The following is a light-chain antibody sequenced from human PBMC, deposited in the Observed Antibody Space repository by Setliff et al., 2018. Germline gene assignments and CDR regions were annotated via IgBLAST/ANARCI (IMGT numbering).Light chain of an antibody. Sequence: QSALTQPASVSGSPGQSITISCTGTRSDVGGYNYVSWYQQHPGKVPKLTIYEVSNRPSGVSNRFSGSKSGNTASLTISRLQTEDEADYYCTSYTISSTEVFGTGTKVTVL. CDR2: EVS. CDR3: TSYTISSTEV. V-gene: IGLV2-14*01. J-gene: IGLJ1*01. CDR1: RSDVGGYNY.